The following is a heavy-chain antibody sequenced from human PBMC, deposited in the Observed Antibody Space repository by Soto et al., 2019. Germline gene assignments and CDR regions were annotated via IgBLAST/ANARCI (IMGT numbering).Heavy chain of an antibody. D-gene: IGHD3-3*01. J-gene: IGHJ6*03. CDR2: ISAYNGNT. CDR3: ARDPGAYDFWSGSNQYYYYMDV. Sequence: QVQLVQSGAEVKKPGASVKVSCKASGYTFTSYGISWVRQAPGQGLEWMGWISAYNGNTNYAQKLQGRVTMTTDTSRSTAYMELWSLRSDDTAVYYCARDPGAYDFWSGSNQYYYYMDVWGKGTTVTVSS. CDR1: GYTFTSYG. V-gene: IGHV1-18*01.